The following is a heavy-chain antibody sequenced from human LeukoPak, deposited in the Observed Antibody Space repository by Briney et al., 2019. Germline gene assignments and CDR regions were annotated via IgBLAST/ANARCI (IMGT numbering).Heavy chain of an antibody. V-gene: IGHV3-48*01. CDR2: IVTTSASK. D-gene: IGHD5-18*01. Sequence: TGGSLRLSCAVSGFTFSNYSMNWVRQAPGKGLEWVSFIVTTSASKYYADSVKGRFIISRDNVQNSLSLQMNGLRAEDTAVYYCARVFPIIRRRVGYSYGSTRDYYYMDVWGKGTTVIVSS. CDR1: GFTFSNYS. CDR3: ARVFPIIRRRVGYSYGSTRDYYYMDV. J-gene: IGHJ6*03.